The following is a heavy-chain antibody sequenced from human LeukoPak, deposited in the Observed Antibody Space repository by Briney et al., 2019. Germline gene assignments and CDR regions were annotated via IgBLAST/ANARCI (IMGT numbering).Heavy chain of an antibody. CDR1: GFTFDDYG. CDR2: INWNGGST. Sequence: PGGSLRLSCAASGFTFDDYGMSWVRHAPGKGLEWVSGINWNGGSTGYADSVKGRFTIFRDNAKNSLYLQMNSLRAEDTALYYCARAGFGLDPYYYYMDVWGKGTTVTVSS. D-gene: IGHD3-10*01. CDR3: ARAGFGLDPYYYYMDV. V-gene: IGHV3-20*04. J-gene: IGHJ6*03.